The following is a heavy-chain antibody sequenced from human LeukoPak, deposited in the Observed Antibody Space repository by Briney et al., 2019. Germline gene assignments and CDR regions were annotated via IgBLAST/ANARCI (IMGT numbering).Heavy chain of an antibody. Sequence: GGSLRLSCAASGFTFSSYGMSWVRQAPGKGLEWVSSISSSGDYISYADSVTGRFTISRDNAKKSLYLQMNILRAEDTAVYYCARDPIYTFDGPEYFQHWGQGTLVTVSS. CDR3: ARDPIYTFDGPEYFQH. D-gene: IGHD2-2*02. J-gene: IGHJ1*01. CDR2: ISSSGDYI. CDR1: GFTFSSYG. V-gene: IGHV3-21*01.